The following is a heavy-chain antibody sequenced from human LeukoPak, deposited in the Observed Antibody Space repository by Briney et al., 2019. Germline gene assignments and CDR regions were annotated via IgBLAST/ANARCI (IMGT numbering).Heavy chain of an antibody. CDR3: GGGGDFGY. V-gene: IGHV3-21*01. CDR1: GFSFSIYF. J-gene: IGHJ4*02. D-gene: IGHD3-16*01. Sequence: GGSLRLSCAASGFSFSIYFMNWVRQAPGKGLEWVSSISRTSEYIHYADSVRGRFAISRDNAKNSVYLQMNSLRAEDTAVYFCGGGGDFGYWGQGILVTVSA. CDR2: ISRTSEYI.